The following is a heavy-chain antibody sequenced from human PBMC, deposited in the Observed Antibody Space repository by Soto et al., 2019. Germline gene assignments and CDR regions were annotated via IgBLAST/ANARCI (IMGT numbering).Heavy chain of an antibody. D-gene: IGHD2-2*01. J-gene: IGHJ6*02. CDR1: GFTFSAFA. CDR3: ARAMPGMDV. Sequence: QVQLVESGGGVVQPGTSLRLSCAGSGFTFSAFAMHWVRQAPGKGLGWVALILSDGSNDAYADSVRGRFTISRDNSKNTMYLQTNSLGVDDTAVYYCARAMPGMDVWGQGTPVTVSS. CDR2: ILSDGSND. V-gene: IGHV3-30-3*01.